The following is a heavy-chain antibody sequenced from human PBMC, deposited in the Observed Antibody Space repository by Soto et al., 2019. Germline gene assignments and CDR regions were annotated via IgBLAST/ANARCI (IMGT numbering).Heavy chain of an antibody. CDR2: IGPESGAT. CDR1: GYTFTGHY. D-gene: IGHD1-26*01. J-gene: IGHJ4*02. Sequence: ASVKVSCKASGYTFTGHYIHWVRQAPEQGPEWMGEIGPESGATRYAQRFQGRVTMTMDMSITTVYMELNNLSPDDTAVYYCGRGRSGQIVVFYWGQGTPVTVSS. V-gene: IGHV1-2*02. CDR3: GRGRSGQIVVFY.